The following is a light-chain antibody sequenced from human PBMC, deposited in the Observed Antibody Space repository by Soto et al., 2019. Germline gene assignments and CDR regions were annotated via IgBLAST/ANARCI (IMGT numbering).Light chain of an antibody. Sequence: QSVLTQPASVSGSPGQSITISCTGTSSDVGGYNDVSWYQQHPGKAPKLMIYEVSNRPSGVSNRFSGSKFGNTASLTISGLQDVDEADYYCSSYTSSSTLVVFGGGTKLTVL. V-gene: IGLV2-14*01. J-gene: IGLJ2*01. CDR1: SSDVGGYND. CDR2: EVS. CDR3: SSYTSSSTLVV.